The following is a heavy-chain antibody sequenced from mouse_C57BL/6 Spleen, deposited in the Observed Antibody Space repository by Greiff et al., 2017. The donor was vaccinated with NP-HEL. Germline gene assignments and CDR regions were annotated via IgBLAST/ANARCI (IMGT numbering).Heavy chain of an antibody. CDR1: GFTFSDYG. V-gene: IGHV5-17*01. J-gene: IGHJ3*01. CDR2: ISSGSSTI. Sequence: EVRVVESGGGLVKPGGSLKLSCAASGFTFSDYGMHWVRQAPEKGLEWVAYISSGSSTIYYADTVKGRFTISRDNAKNTLFLQMTSLRSEDTAMYYCSSGLRRPWFAYWGQGTLVTVSA. CDR3: SSGLRRPWFAY. D-gene: IGHD2-4*01.